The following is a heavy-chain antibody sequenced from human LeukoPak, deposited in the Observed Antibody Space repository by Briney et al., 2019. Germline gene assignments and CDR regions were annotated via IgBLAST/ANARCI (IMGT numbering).Heavy chain of an antibody. CDR3: ARESGIAAALDL. CDR1: GFTVSSNY. Sequence: GGSLRLSCAASGFTVSSNYMGWVRQAPGKGLEWVSVIYSGGDTYYADSVKGRFIISRDNSKNTLYLQMNSLRAEDTAVYYCARESGIAAALDLWGQGTLVTVSS. J-gene: IGHJ5*02. V-gene: IGHV3-66*01. CDR2: IYSGGDT. D-gene: IGHD6-13*01.